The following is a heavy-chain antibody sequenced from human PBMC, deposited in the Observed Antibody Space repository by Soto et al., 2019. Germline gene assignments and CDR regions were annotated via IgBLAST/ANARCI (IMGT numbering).Heavy chain of an antibody. V-gene: IGHV1-18*01. J-gene: IGHJ6*02. Sequence: QVQLVQSGAEVKKPGASVKVSCKASGYTFTSYGISWVRQAPGKGLEWMGWISAYNDNTNNAQKIQGRVTMTTDTSTSTAYMEMRSLRSDDTAVYYCARGGKYCTNGVCSLYGMYVFGQGNTVTGSS. CDR1: GYTFTSYG. CDR3: ARGGKYCTNGVCSLYGMYV. D-gene: IGHD2-8*01. CDR2: ISAYNDNT.